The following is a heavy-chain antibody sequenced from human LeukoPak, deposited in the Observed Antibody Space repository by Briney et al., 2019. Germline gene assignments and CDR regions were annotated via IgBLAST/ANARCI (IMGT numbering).Heavy chain of an antibody. J-gene: IGHJ4*02. D-gene: IGHD3-9*01. CDR2: IYHSGST. CDR1: GGSISSSNW. CDR3: ARVDILTGSALDY. V-gene: IGHV4-4*02. Sequence: SGTLSLTCAVSGGSISSSNWWSWVRQPPGKGLEWIGEIYHSGSTNYNPSLKSRVTISVDKSKNRISLKLSSVTAADTAVYYCARVDILTGSALDYWGQGPLVTVSS.